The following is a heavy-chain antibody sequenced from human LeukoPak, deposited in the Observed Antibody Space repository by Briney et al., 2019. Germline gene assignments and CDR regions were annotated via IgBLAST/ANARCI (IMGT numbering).Heavy chain of an antibody. CDR3: ARGGGPTTVTTFGLWYFDL. Sequence: GGSLRLSCAASGFTFSSYSMNWVRQAPGKGLEWVSSISSSSSYIYYADSVKGRFTISRDNAKNSLYLQMNSLRAEDTAVYYCARGGGPTTVTTFGLWYFDLWGRGTLVTVSS. CDR2: ISSSSSYI. V-gene: IGHV3-21*01. CDR1: GFTFSSYS. D-gene: IGHD4-17*01. J-gene: IGHJ2*01.